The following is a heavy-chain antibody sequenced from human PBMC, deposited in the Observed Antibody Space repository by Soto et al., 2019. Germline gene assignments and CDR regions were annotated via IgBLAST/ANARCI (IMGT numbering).Heavy chain of an antibody. Sequence: SETLSLTCTVSGGSISSYYWSWIRQPPGKGLEWIGYIYHSGSTNYNPSLKSRVTISVDTSKNQFSLKLSSVTAADTAVYYCARDIGGYYYDSSGPLNAFDIWGQGTMVTVSS. CDR1: GGSISSYY. V-gene: IGHV4-59*01. D-gene: IGHD3-22*01. J-gene: IGHJ3*02. CDR2: IYHSGST. CDR3: ARDIGGYYYDSSGPLNAFDI.